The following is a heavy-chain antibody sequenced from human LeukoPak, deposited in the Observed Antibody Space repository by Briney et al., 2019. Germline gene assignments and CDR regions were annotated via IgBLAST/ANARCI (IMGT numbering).Heavy chain of an antibody. J-gene: IGHJ6*02. CDR3: ASAYYYGSGSYRNFYYGSDV. Sequence: GGSLRLSCAASGFTFRTYSMNWVRQAPGKGLEWVSYISSSSSSIFYADSVKGRFTISRDNAKNSLYLQMNSLRAEDTAVYYCASAYYYGSGSYRNFYYGSDVWGQGTTVTVSS. CDR2: ISSSSSSI. CDR1: GFTFRTYS. V-gene: IGHV3-48*01. D-gene: IGHD3-10*01.